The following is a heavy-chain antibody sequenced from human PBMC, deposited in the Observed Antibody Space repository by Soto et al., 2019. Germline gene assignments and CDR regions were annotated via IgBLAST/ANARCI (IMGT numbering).Heavy chain of an antibody. CDR1: GFTFSSYA. CDR2: ISYDGSNK. J-gene: IGHJ4*02. D-gene: IGHD3-16*01. Sequence: QVQLVESGGGVVQPGRSLRLSCAASGFTFSSYAMHWVRQAPGKGLEWVAVISYDGSNKYYADSVKGRFTISRDNYKNTLYLQMNSLRAEDTAVYYCARAYEGDYFDYWGQGTLVNVSS. CDR3: ARAYEGDYFDY. V-gene: IGHV3-30-3*01.